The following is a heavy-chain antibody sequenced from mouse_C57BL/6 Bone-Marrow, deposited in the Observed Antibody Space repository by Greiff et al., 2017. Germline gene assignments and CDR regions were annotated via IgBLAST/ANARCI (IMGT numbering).Heavy chain of an antibody. V-gene: IGHV2-2*01. Sequence: QVQLQQSGPGLVQPSQSLSITCTVSGFSLTSYGVHWVRQSPGKGLEWLGVIWSGGSTDYNAAFISRLSISKDNSKSQVFFKMNGLQADDTAIYCCARIGYDWCAYWGQGTLVTVSA. CDR2: IWSGGST. D-gene: IGHD2-2*01. J-gene: IGHJ3*01. CDR3: ARIGYDWCAY. CDR1: GFSLTSYG.